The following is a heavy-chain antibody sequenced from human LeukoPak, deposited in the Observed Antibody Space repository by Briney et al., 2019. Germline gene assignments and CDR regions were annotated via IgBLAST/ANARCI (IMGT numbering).Heavy chain of an antibody. V-gene: IGHV4-39*01. CDR3: ASLSVGGVDY. CDR1: GGSISSRSYY. D-gene: IGHD1-26*01. CDR2: IYYSGST. Sequence: PSETLSLTCTVSGGSISSRSYYWGWIRQPPGKGLEWIGSIYYSGSTYYNPSLKSRVTISVDTSKNQFSLKLSSVTAADTAVYYCASLSVGGVDYWGQGTLVTVSS. J-gene: IGHJ4*02.